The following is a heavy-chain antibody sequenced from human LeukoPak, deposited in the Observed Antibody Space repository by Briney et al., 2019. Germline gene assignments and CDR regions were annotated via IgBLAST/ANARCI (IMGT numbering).Heavy chain of an antibody. Sequence: SETLSLTCTVSGGSISSSSYYWGWIRQPPGKGLEWIGSIYYSGSTYYNPSLKSRVTISVDTSKNQFSLKLSSVTAADTAVYSCARRCGGDCYPGNAFDSWGQGTMVTVSS. D-gene: IGHD2-21*02. CDR3: ARRCGGDCYPGNAFDS. V-gene: IGHV4-39*01. CDR1: GGSISSSSYY. CDR2: IYYSGST. J-gene: IGHJ3*02.